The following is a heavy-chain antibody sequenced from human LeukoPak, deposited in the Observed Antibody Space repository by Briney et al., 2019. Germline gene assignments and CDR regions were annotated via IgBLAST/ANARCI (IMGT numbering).Heavy chain of an antibody. V-gene: IGHV3-48*01. CDR1: GFTFSTIS. CDR3: VGDTLMVTGGAFDI. Sequence: GGSLRLSCVASGFTFSTISMNWVRQAPGRGLEWVSYISTSSCNMYYTDSVKGRFSVSRDNARNSLYLQMNSLRVEDTAVYYCVGDTLMVTGGAFDIWGQGTVVTVSS. J-gene: IGHJ3*02. D-gene: IGHD7-27*01. CDR2: ISTSSCNM.